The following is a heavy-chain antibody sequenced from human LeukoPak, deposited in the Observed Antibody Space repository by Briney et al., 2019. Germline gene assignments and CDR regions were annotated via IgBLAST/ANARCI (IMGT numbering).Heavy chain of an antibody. CDR1: GFTFSGSA. CDR3: AKDLDYYGSGSYDFDY. J-gene: IGHJ4*02. Sequence: GGSLRLSCAASGFTFSGSAMHWVRQASGKGLEWVGRIRSKANSYATAYAASVKGRFTISRDDSKNTAYLQMNSLRAEDTAVYHCAKDLDYYGSGSYDFDYWGQGTLVTVSS. D-gene: IGHD3-10*01. CDR2: IRSKANSYAT. V-gene: IGHV3-73*01.